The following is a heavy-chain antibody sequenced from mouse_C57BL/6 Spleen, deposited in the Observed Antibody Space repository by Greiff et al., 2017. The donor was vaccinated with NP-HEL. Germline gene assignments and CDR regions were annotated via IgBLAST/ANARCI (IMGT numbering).Heavy chain of an antibody. J-gene: IGHJ2*01. CDR2: IYPGDGDT. CDR1: GYAFSSSW. Sequence: QVQLQQSGPELVKPGASVKISCKASGYAFSSSWMNWVKQRPGKGLEWIGRIYPGDGDTNYNGKFQGKATITADTSSNTAYLQLSSLTSEDTAVYYCTTGDFDYWGQGTTLTVSS. CDR3: TTGDFDY. V-gene: IGHV1-82*01. D-gene: IGHD1-1*01.